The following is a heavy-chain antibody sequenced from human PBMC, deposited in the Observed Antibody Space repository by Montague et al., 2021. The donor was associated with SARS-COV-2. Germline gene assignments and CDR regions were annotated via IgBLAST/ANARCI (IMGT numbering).Heavy chain of an antibody. J-gene: IGHJ4*02. D-gene: IGHD2-15*01. CDR3: GRGVVAATPVVDY. Sequence: SETLSLTCTVSGDSISSFYWNWIRQPAGKGLEWIGRIYASGGTNYNPSLKSRVTMSIDTSKNQFSLKLNSVTAADTAVYYCGRGVVAATPVVDYWGRGTLVPVSS. CDR2: IYASGGT. V-gene: IGHV4-4*07. CDR1: GDSISSFY.